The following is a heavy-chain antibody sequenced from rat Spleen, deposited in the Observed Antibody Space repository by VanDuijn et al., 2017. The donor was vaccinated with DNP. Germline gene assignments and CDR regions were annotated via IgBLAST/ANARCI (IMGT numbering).Heavy chain of an antibody. CDR3: ARLGEAYFDY. J-gene: IGHJ2*01. CDR2: ISGSGGST. V-gene: IGHV5S13*01. CDR1: GFTFNYYG. D-gene: IGHD4-3*01. Sequence: EVQLVESGGGLVQPGRSLKLSCAASGFTFNYYGMAWVRQAPKKGLEWVASISGSGGSTSYRDSVKGRFTISRENAKTTLYLQMNSLRSEDTATYYCARLGEAYFDYWGQGVMVTVSS.